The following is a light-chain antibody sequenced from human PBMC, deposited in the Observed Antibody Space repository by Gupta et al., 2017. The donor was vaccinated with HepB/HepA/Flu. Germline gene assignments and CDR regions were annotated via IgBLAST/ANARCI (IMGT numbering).Light chain of an antibody. V-gene: IGKV1-5*03. CDR2: LAS. CDR1: HTISRS. CDR3: QRDDGYWT. J-gene: IGKJ1*01. Sequence: IQVTQSPPTLSASLGDRVTITCRASHTISRSLAWYQQTPGKAPKLLIYLASRWESGVPPRFSGSGCGTKFTLTSSSPLHDDFATCYGQRDDGYWTFGQGTKVEIK.